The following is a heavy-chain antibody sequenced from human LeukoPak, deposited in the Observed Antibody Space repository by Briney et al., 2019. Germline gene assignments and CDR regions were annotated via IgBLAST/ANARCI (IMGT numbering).Heavy chain of an antibody. CDR1: GGSISSYY. D-gene: IGHD3-10*01. J-gene: IGHJ6*03. V-gene: IGHV4-59*12. CDR3: ARGQVWSRYYYMDV. Sequence: PSETLSLTCTVSGGSISSYYWSWIRQPPGKGLEWIGYIYYSGSTNYNPSLKSRVTISVDTSKNQFSLKLSSVTAADTAVYYCARGQVWSRYYYMDVWGKGTTVTVSS. CDR2: IYYSGST.